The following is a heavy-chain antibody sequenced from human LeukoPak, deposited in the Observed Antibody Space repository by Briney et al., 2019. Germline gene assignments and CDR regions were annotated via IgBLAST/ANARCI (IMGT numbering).Heavy chain of an antibody. V-gene: IGHV3-53*04. CDR3: ARDLYCGGDCYSNY. J-gene: IGHJ4*02. D-gene: IGHD2-21*02. CDR1: RFTVSSNY. CDR2: IYSGGST. Sequence: GGSLRLSCAASRFTVSSNYMSWVRQAPGKGLEWVSVIYSGGSTYYADSVKGRFTISRHNSKNTLYLQMNSLRAEDTAVYYCARDLYCGGDCYSNYWGQGTLVTVSS.